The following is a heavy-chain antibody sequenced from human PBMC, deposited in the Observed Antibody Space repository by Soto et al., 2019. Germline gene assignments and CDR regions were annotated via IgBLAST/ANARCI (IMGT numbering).Heavy chain of an antibody. CDR1: GGSISNGGYY. Sequence: QVQLQESGPGLVKPSQTLSLTCSVSGGSISNGGYYWSWIRQLPGKALEWIGHIYYNGKTYYNPSLRSRLTMSVDTSKNHFSLKLSSVTAADTAVYYCARLLGYCSSTSCRYYFDYWGQGALVTVSS. V-gene: IGHV4-31*02. J-gene: IGHJ4*02. D-gene: IGHD2-2*01. CDR2: IYYNGKT. CDR3: ARLLGYCSSTSCRYYFDY.